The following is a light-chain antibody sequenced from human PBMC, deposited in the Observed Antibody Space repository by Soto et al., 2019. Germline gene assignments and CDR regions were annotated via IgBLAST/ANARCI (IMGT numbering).Light chain of an antibody. Sequence: DIQMTQSPSSLSASVGDRVSITCQASQDIGNYLNWYQQIPGKAPKLLIFDASNLESGVPSRFSGSGSGTDFTFTISSLQPEDIATYYCKQHETLPITFGKWARLEIK. CDR2: DAS. J-gene: IGKJ5*01. V-gene: IGKV1-33*01. CDR1: QDIGNY. CDR3: KQHETLPIT.